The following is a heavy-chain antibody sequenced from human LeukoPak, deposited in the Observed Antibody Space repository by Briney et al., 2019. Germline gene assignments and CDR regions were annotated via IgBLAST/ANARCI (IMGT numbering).Heavy chain of an antibody. CDR3: ARPSYCSGGSCYSGVDAFDI. V-gene: IGHV1-8*01. CDR2: MNPNSGNT. CDR1: GYTFTSYD. J-gene: IGHJ3*02. Sequence: GASVKVSYKASGYTFTSYDINWVRQATGQGLEWMEWMNPNSGNTGYAQKFQGRVTMTRNTSISTAYMELSSLRSEDTAVYYCARPSYCSGGSCYSGVDAFDIWGQGTMVTVSS. D-gene: IGHD2-15*01.